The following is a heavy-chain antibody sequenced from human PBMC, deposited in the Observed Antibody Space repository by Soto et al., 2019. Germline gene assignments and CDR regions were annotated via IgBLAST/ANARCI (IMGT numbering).Heavy chain of an antibody. J-gene: IGHJ5*02. CDR2: IYPGDSDT. Sequence: ESLTISCTCSGYSFTRYWIAWVRQMPGKGLECMGIIYPGDSDTRYSPPFEGQVTISADKSINTAYLQWSSLKASDSAMYYCARPFDTSGWYDHWGQGTLVTVSS. CDR1: GYSFTRYW. D-gene: IGHD6-19*01. CDR3: ARPFDTSGWYDH. V-gene: IGHV5-51*01.